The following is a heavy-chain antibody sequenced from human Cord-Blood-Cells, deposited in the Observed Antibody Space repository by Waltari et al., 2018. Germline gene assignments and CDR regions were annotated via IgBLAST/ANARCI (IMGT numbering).Heavy chain of an antibody. CDR2: TIPIFGTA. CDR1: GGTFSSYA. J-gene: IGHJ3*02. Sequence: QVQLVQSGAEVKKPGSSVKVSCKASGGTFSSYAISWVRQAPGRGLGWMGGTIPIFGTANYAQKFQGRVTITAEESTSTAYMELSSLRSKDTAVYYGAREGAGTYAFDICGQGTWSPSLQ. D-gene: IGHD1-1*01. V-gene: IGHV1-69*01. CDR3: AREGAGTYAFDI.